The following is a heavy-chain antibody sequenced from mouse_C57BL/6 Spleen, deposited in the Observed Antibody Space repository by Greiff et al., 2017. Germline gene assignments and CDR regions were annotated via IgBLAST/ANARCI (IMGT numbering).Heavy chain of an antibody. J-gene: IGHJ4*01. V-gene: IGHV14-3*01. Sequence: VQLQQSVAELVRPGASVKLSCTASGFNIKNTYMHWVKQRPEQGLEWIGRIDPANGNTKYAPKFQGKATITADTSSNTAYLQLSSLTSEYTAIYYCARSYYYGSSPYAMDYWGQGTSVTVSS. CDR1: GFNIKNTY. CDR3: ARSYYYGSSPYAMDY. D-gene: IGHD1-1*01. CDR2: IDPANGNT.